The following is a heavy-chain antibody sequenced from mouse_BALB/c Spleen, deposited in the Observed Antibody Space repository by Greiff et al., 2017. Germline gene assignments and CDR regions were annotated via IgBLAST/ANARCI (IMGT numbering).Heavy chain of an antibody. CDR2: INPSSGYT. CDR3: ARSGYSPAWFAY. CDR1: GYTFTSYT. Sequence: VQLVESGAELARPGASVKMSCKASGYTFTSYTMHWVKQRPGQGLEWIGYINPSSGYTNYNQKFKDKATLTADKSSSTAYMQLCSLTSEDSAVYYCARSGYSPAWFAYWGQGTLVTVSA. V-gene: IGHV1-4*01. J-gene: IGHJ3*01. D-gene: IGHD2-12*01.